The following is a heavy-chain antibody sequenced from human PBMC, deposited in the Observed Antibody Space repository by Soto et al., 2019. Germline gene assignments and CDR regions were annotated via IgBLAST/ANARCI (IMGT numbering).Heavy chain of an antibody. Sequence: GGSLRLSCAASGFTFSSYDMHWVRQATGKGLEWVSAIGTAGDTYYPGSVKGRFPIYRENVKNSFYFQMNSLRAGDTAVYYCARGAARDAFDIWGQGTMVTVSS. J-gene: IGHJ3*02. CDR3: ARGAARDAFDI. D-gene: IGHD6-6*01. V-gene: IGHV3-13*01. CDR1: GFTFSSYD. CDR2: IGTAGDT.